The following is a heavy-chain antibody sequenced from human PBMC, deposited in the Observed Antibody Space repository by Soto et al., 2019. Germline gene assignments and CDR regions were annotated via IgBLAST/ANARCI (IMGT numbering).Heavy chain of an antibody. D-gene: IGHD3-22*01. CDR1: GGTFSSYA. CDR3: ARSPDTSGYYEYYFDY. J-gene: IGHJ4*02. Sequence: ASVKVSCKASGGTFSSYAISWVRQAPGQGLEWMGGIIPIFGTANYAQKFQGRVTITADESTSTAYMELSSLRSEDTAVYYCARSPDTSGYYEYYFDYWGQGTLVTVSS. CDR2: IIPIFGTA. V-gene: IGHV1-69*13.